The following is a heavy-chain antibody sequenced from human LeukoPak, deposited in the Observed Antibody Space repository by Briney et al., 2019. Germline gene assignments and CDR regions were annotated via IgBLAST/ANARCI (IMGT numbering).Heavy chain of an antibody. V-gene: IGHV3-73*01. CDR1: GFTFSDSA. Sequence: PGGSLRLSCAASGFTFSDSAMHWVRQASGKGLEWVGRIRIKANTYATAYAASVKGRFTISRDDSKNTAYLQMNSLKTEDTAVYYCTTVITMVRGVMIGTPPMVDVWGKGTTVTISS. CDR2: IRIKANTYAT. D-gene: IGHD3-10*01. J-gene: IGHJ6*04. CDR3: TTVITMVRGVMIGTPPMVDV.